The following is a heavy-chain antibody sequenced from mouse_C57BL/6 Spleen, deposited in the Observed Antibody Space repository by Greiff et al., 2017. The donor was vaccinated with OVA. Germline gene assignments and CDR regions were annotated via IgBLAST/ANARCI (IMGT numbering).Heavy chain of an antibody. D-gene: IGHD3-1*01. CDR2: INPGSGGS. V-gene: IGHV1-54*01. Sequence: QVQLQQSGAELVRPGPSVKVSCKASGYAFTNYLIEWVKQRPGQGLEWIGVINPGSGGSNYNEKFKGKATLTADKSSSTAYMQLSSLTSEDSAVYFCARSGPDGFAYWGQGTLVTVSA. CDR3: ARSGPDGFAY. J-gene: IGHJ3*01. CDR1: GYAFTNYL.